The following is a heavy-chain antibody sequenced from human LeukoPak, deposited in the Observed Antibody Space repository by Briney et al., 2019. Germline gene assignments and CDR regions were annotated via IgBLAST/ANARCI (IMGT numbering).Heavy chain of an antibody. V-gene: IGHV3-23*01. CDR1: AFPLSSYA. CDR2: INTSGGNT. CDR3: AKDWPGAGTHS. J-gene: IGHJ4*02. D-gene: IGHD6-13*01. Sequence: GGSLRLSCAASAFPLSSYAMSWVRQAPGKGLEWVSTINTSGGNTYYTDSVKGRFTISRDNSKNTLYLQMNSLRAEDTAVYYCAKDWPGAGTHSWGQGTPVTVSS.